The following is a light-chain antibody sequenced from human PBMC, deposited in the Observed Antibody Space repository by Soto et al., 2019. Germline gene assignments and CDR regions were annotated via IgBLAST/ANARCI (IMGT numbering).Light chain of an antibody. J-gene: IGKJ3*01. CDR1: QSISSN. Sequence: EIVMTQSPATLSVSPGERATLSCRASQSISSNLAWYQQKPGQAPRLLMFRTSSRATGFPARFSGSGSGTEFNLTISSLQSEDSAIYYCQQYSSWPFTFGPGTKVAIE. CDR3: QQYSSWPFT. CDR2: RTS. V-gene: IGKV3-15*01.